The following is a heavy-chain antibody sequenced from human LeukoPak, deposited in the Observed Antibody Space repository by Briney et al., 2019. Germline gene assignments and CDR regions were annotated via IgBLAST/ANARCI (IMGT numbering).Heavy chain of an antibody. J-gene: IGHJ4*02. CDR2: IYSDST. D-gene: IGHD3-10*01. V-gene: IGHV3-53*01. CDR1: GFTVSSNS. Sequence: PGGSLRLSRTVSGFTVSSNSMSWVRQAPGKGLEWVSFIYSDSTHYADSVKGRFTISRDNSKNTLYLQMNSLRAEDTAVYYCARVWFGEFAYFDYWGQGTLVTVSS. CDR3: ARVWFGEFAYFDY.